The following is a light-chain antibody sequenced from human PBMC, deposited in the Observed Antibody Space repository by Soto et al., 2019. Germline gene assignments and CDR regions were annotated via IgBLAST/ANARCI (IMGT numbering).Light chain of an antibody. CDR3: CSYGGRSTYV. Sequence: QSALTQPASVSGSPGQSITISCTGTNSDVGSYNLVSWYQQQPGKAPKLIIYEVNKRPSGISNRFSGSKSANTASLTISGLQDEDEADYYCCSYGGRSTYVFGTGTKVTVL. J-gene: IGLJ1*01. V-gene: IGLV2-23*02. CDR2: EVN. CDR1: NSDVGSYNL.